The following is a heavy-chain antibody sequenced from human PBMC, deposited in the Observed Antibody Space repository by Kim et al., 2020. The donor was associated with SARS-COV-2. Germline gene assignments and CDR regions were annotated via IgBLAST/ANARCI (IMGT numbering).Heavy chain of an antibody. V-gene: IGHV3-30-3*01. CDR2: ISYDGSNK. J-gene: IGHJ5*02. Sequence: GGSLRLSCAASGFTFSSYAMHWVRQAPGKGLEWVAVISYDGSNKYYADSVKGRFTISRDNSKNTLYLQMNSLRAEDTAVYYCARGKFDPWGQGTLVTVSS. CDR3: ARGKFDP. CDR1: GFTFSSYA.